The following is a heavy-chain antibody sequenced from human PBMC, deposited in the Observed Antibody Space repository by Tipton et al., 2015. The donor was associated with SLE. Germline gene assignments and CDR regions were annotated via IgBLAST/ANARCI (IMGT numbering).Heavy chain of an antibody. Sequence: TLSLTCTVSGGSISSGGYYWSWIRQHPGKGLEWIGYIYYSGSTYYNPSLKSRVSISVDTSKNQFSLKLSSVTAADTAVYYCARGGKMVRGYAFDIWGQGTMVTVSS. D-gene: IGHD3-10*01. J-gene: IGHJ3*02. CDR3: ARGGKMVRGYAFDI. V-gene: IGHV4-31*03. CDR1: GGSISSGGYY. CDR2: IYYSGST.